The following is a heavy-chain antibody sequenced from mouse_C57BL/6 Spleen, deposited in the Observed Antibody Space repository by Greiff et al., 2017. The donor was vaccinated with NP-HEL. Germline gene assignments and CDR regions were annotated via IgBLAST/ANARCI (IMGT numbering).Heavy chain of an antibody. CDR3: ERWDYCGSSDWLAY. Sequence: QVQLQQSGPELVKPGASVKISCKASGYAFSSSWMNWVKQRPGQGLEWIGRIYPGDGDTNYNGKFKGKATLTADKSSSTAYMQLSSLTSEDSAVYFCERWDYCGSSDWLAYWGQVTLVTVSA. CDR1: GYAFSSSW. J-gene: IGHJ3*01. CDR2: IYPGDGDT. V-gene: IGHV1-82*01. D-gene: IGHD1-1*01.